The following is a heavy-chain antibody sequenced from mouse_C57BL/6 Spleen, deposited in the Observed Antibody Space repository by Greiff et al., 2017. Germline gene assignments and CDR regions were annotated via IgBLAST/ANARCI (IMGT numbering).Heavy chain of an antibody. J-gene: IGHJ2*01. D-gene: IGHD2-5*01. V-gene: IGHV5-12*01. CDR2: ISNGGGST. CDR1: GFTFSAYY. CDR3: ASRGDSNCFDY. Sequence: EVKVEASGGGLVQPGGSLTLSCAASGFTFSAYYMYWVRQTPEKRLEWVAYISNGGGSTYYPDTVKGRFTIARDNAKNTLYLQMSRLKSEDTAMYYGASRGDSNCFDYWGQGTTLTVSS.